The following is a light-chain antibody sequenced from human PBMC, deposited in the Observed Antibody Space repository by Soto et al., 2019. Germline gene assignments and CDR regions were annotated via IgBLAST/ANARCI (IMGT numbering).Light chain of an antibody. Sequence: DIQMTQSPSSLSASVGDRVTITCRASQSISSYLNWYQQKPGEAPKILIYAASTLQSGVPSRFSGRGSGPDFSLTISSLXXEDFATYYCQQTFSAPVTFGQGTRLE. J-gene: IGKJ2*01. CDR1: QSISSY. V-gene: IGKV1-39*01. CDR3: QQTFSAPVT. CDR2: AAS.